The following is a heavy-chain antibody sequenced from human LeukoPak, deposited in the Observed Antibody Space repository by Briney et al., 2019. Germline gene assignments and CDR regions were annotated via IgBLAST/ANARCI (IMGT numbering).Heavy chain of an antibody. D-gene: IGHD3-22*01. J-gene: IGHJ4*02. CDR1: GGSISDYY. CDR2: IYITATT. V-gene: IGHV4-4*07. Sequence: PSETLSLTCTVSGGSISDYYWSWIRQPAGKGLEWIGRIYITATTNYNPSLKSRITMSLDTSKNQLSLRLSSVTAADTAVYYCARDEARSGYIHYWGQGTLITVSS. CDR3: ARDEARSGYIHY.